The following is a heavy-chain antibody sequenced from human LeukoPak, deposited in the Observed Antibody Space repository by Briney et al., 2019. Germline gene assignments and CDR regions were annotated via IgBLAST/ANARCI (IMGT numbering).Heavy chain of an antibody. V-gene: IGHV4-39*07. CDR2: IYYSGST. J-gene: IGHJ5*02. Sequence: LRLSCAASGFTFNSFDMNWVRQAPGKGLEWIGSIYYSGSTYYNPSLKSRVTISVDTSKNQFSLKLSSVTAADTAVYYCARVRSSSWFDPWGQGTLVTVSS. D-gene: IGHD6-6*01. CDR3: ARVRSSSWFDP. CDR1: GFTFNSFD.